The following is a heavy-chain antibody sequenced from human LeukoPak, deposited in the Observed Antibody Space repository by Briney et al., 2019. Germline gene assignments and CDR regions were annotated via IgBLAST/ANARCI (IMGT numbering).Heavy chain of an antibody. CDR3: ARVLDLSKRGLDAFDI. CDR2: VYYSGST. Sequence: SETLSLTCTVSGGSISSYFWSWIRQPPGKGLEWIGYVYYSGSTNYNPSLKSRVTISVDTSKKQFSLKLSSATAADTAVYYCARVLDLSKRGLDAFDIWGQGTLVTVS. CDR1: GGSISSYF. D-gene: IGHD3-16*01. J-gene: IGHJ3*02. V-gene: IGHV4-59*01.